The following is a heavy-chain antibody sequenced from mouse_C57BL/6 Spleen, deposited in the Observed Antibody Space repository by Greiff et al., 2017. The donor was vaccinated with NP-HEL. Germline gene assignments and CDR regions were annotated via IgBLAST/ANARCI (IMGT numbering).Heavy chain of an antibody. V-gene: IGHV1-15*01. CDR1: GYTFTDYE. CDR2: IDPETGGT. J-gene: IGHJ2*01. Sequence: QVHVKQSGAELVRPGASVTLSCKASGYTFTDYEMHWVKQTPVHGLEWIGAIDPETGGTAYNQKFKGKAILTADKSSSTAYMELRSLTSEDSAVYYCTRDDPHYFDYWGQGTTLTVSS. CDR3: TRDDPHYFDY.